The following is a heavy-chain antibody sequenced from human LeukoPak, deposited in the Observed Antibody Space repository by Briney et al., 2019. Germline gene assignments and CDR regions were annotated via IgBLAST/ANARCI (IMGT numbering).Heavy chain of an antibody. D-gene: IGHD7-27*01. CDR1: GFTVSSNY. V-gene: IGHV3-53*01. CDR3: AKDRPDWGSGY. J-gene: IGHJ4*02. CDR2: IYSGGST. Sequence: GGSLRLSCAASGFTVSSNYMSWVRQAPGKGLEWVSVIYSGGSTYYADSVKGRFTISRDNSKNTLYLQMNSLRAEDTAVYYCAKDRPDWGSGYWGQGTLVTVSS.